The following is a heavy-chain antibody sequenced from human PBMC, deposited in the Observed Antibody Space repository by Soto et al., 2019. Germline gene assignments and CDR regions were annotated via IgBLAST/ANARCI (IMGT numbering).Heavy chain of an antibody. Sequence: QVQLVQSGAEVKKPGSSVKVSCKASGGTFSSYAISWVRQAPGQGLEWMGGIIPIFGTANYAQKFQGRVTITAXESMSTAYMXLSSLRSEDTAVYYCARXPTSITMIQSGDYWGQGTLVTVSS. CDR1: GGTFSSYA. CDR2: IIPIFGTA. CDR3: ARXPTSITMIQSGDY. V-gene: IGHV1-69*01. J-gene: IGHJ4*02. D-gene: IGHD3-22*01.